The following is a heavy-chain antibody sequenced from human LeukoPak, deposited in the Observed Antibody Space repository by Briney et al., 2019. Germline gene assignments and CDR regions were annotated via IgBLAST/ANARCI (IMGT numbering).Heavy chain of an antibody. Sequence: SQTLSLTFAISGDSVSSNSAAWNWLRQSPSRGLEWLGRTYYRSKWYNDYAVSVKSRITINPDTSKNQFSLQLNSVTPEDTAVYYCAREEVPAALFDYWGQGTLVTVSS. D-gene: IGHD2-2*01. CDR1: GDSVSSNSAA. CDR2: TYYRSKWYN. CDR3: AREEVPAALFDY. J-gene: IGHJ4*02. V-gene: IGHV6-1*01.